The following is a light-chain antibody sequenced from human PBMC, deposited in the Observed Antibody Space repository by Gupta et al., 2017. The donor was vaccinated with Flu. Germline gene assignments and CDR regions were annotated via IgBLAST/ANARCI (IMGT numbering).Light chain of an antibody. CDR3: PCYDGSNRVL. CDR2: EDT. V-gene: IGLV6-57*03. CDR1: SGSIASNY. Sequence: NFMLTQPHSVPESPGKTVTISCTRSSGSIASNYVQWYQQRPGSAPTTVIYEDTQRRSGVTGRFSCAIDSSSTSASPNTSGQKAEDEAYYYSPCYDGSNRVLFGGGTKLTVL. J-gene: IGLJ2*01.